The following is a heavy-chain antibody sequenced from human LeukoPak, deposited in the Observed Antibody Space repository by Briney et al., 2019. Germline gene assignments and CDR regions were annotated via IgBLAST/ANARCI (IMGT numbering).Heavy chain of an antibody. CDR1: GFPFSSYS. J-gene: IGHJ3*02. CDR3: AKAYYYGSGPHVFDI. V-gene: IGHV3-48*01. D-gene: IGHD3-10*01. Sequence: GGSLRLSCAASGFPFSSYSMNWVRQAPGKGLEWISYIVTSGSLKKYADSVKGRFTISRDNSKNTLYLQMNSLRAEDTAVYYCAKAYYYGSGPHVFDIWGQGTMVTVSS. CDR2: IVTSGSLK.